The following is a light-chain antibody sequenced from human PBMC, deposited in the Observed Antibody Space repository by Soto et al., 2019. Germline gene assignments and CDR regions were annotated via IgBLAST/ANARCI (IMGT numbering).Light chain of an antibody. CDR2: KAS. CDR3: QQYDSFRRT. V-gene: IGKV1-5*03. Sequence: DIQMTQSPSTLSASVGDRVTITCRASQSINNCLAWYQQKPGKAPKLFIFKASTLEIGVPSRFIGSGSGTEFTLSISSLQPDDFATDFCQQYDSFRRTFGQGTKVEMK. CDR1: QSINNC. J-gene: IGKJ1*01.